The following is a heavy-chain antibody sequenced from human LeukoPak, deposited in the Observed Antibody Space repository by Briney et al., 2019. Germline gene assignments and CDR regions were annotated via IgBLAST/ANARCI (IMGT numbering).Heavy chain of an antibody. CDR2: ISSSSSTI. Sequence: GGSLRLSCAASGFTFSSYSMNWVRQAPGKGLEWVSYISSSSSTIYYADSVKGRFTISRDNAKNSLYLQMNSLRAEDTAVYYCARDSQGTNYDFWSGYFLAGWFDPWGQGTLVPVSS. D-gene: IGHD3-3*01. V-gene: IGHV3-48*01. J-gene: IGHJ5*02. CDR3: ARDSQGTNYDFWSGYFLAGWFDP. CDR1: GFTFSSYS.